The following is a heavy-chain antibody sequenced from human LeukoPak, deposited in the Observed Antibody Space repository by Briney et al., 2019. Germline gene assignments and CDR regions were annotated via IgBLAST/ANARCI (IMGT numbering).Heavy chain of an antibody. J-gene: IGHJ4*02. CDR3: AKDMSYYGSGSYYNPSDY. Sequence: GGSLRLSCAASGFTFSSYAISWVRQAPGKGLEWVSAISGSGGSTCYADSVKGRFTISRDNSKNTLYLQMNSLRGEDTAVYYCAKDMSYYGSGSYYNPSDYWGQGTLVTVSS. V-gene: IGHV3-23*01. D-gene: IGHD3-10*01. CDR2: ISGSGGST. CDR1: GFTFSSYA.